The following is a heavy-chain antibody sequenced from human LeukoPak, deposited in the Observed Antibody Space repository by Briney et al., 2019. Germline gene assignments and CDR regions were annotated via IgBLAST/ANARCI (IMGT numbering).Heavy chain of an antibody. CDR3: ASRNFYDSSGYYYPYYFDF. Sequence: GGSLRLSCAASGLIFNSHAMSWVRQAPGKGLEWVSGISDSGASTYYADSVKGRFTISRDNSKNTLYLQMNSLRAEDTAVYYCASRNFYDSSGYYYPYYFDFWGQGTLVTVSS. J-gene: IGHJ4*02. V-gene: IGHV3-23*01. CDR2: ISDSGAST. D-gene: IGHD3-22*01. CDR1: GLIFNSHA.